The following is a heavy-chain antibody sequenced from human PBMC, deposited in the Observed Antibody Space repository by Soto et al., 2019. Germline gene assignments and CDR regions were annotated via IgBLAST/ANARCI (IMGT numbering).Heavy chain of an antibody. Sequence: GGSLRLSCVASGFTFTRYSMNWVRQAPGKGLEWVSSISSTTNYIYYGDSMKGRFTISRDNAKNSLYLEMNSLRAEDTAVYYCARESEDLTSNFDYWGQGTLVTVSS. J-gene: IGHJ4*02. V-gene: IGHV3-21*06. CDR2: ISSTTNYI. CDR1: GFTFTRYS. CDR3: ARESEDLTSNFDY.